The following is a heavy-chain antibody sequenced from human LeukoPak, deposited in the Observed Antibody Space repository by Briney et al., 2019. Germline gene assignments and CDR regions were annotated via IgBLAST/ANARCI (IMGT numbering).Heavy chain of an antibody. CDR1: GFTFSSYG. J-gene: IGHJ4*02. CDR3: AKQEDIWFGELLPVDY. V-gene: IGHV3-30*18. CDR2: ISYDGSNK. Sequence: GGSLRLSCAASGFTFSSYGMHWARRATGKGLEWVAFISYDGSNKYYADSVKGRFTISRENSTNTLYLQMNSLRAEDTAVYYCAKQEDIWFGELLPVDYWGQGTLVTVSS. D-gene: IGHD3-10*01.